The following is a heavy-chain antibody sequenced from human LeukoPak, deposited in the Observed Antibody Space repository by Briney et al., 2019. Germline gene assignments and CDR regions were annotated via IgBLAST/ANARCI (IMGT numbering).Heavy chain of an antibody. V-gene: IGHV5-51*01. CDR1: GXTFANYW. CDR3: ARRDYDDYRDY. Sequence: GESLRISCKGSGXTFANYWIGWVRQMPGKGLEWMGIIYPGDSDTIYSPSFQGQVTISADKSISTAYLQWSSLKASDTAMYYCARRDYDDYRDYWGQGTLVTVSS. D-gene: IGHD3-3*01. J-gene: IGHJ4*02. CDR2: IYPGDSDT.